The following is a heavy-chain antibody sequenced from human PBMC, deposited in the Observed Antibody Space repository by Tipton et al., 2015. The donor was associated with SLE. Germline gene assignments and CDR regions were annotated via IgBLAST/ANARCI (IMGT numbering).Heavy chain of an antibody. D-gene: IGHD2-2*01. Sequence: QVQLVQSGAEVKKPGASVKVSCKASGNSFSTYDINWVRQSTGQGLEWMGWMNPNSGNTGYAQKFQGRVTLTMDTSVSTAYMELSSLKSDDAAVYYCATRYSSTWADAFDLWGQGTMVTVSS. V-gene: IGHV1-8*02. CDR2: MNPNSGNT. CDR1: GNSFSTYD. CDR3: ATRYSSTWADAFDL. J-gene: IGHJ3*01.